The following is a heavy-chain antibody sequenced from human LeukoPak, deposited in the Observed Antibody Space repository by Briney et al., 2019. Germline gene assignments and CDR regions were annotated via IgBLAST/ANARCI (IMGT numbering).Heavy chain of an antibody. CDR1: GFTFSRFG. V-gene: IGHV3-23*01. CDR3: AKGFDPDGY. J-gene: IGHJ4*02. D-gene: IGHD3-9*01. CDR2: ISSSGGNT. Sequence: GGSLRLSCAASGFTFSRFGMSWVRQAPGKGLEWVAAISSSGGNTYYADSVKGRFTISRDNSKATLYLQMNSLRAEDTAVYYCAKGFDPDGYWGQGTLVTVSS.